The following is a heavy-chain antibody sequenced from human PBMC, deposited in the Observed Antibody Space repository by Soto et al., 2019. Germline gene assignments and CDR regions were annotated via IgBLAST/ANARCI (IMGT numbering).Heavy chain of an antibody. D-gene: IGHD3-10*01. Sequence: QVQLVQSGAEVKKPGSSVKVSCKASGGTFSSYAISWVRQAPGQGLEWMGGIIPIFGTANYAQKFQGRVKITADESTSTASMELSSLRSEDTAVYYCARGLLWFGELVPNYYYYGMDVWGQGTTVTVSS. CDR1: GGTFSSYA. CDR2: IIPIFGTA. CDR3: ARGLLWFGELVPNYYYYGMDV. J-gene: IGHJ6*02. V-gene: IGHV1-69*12.